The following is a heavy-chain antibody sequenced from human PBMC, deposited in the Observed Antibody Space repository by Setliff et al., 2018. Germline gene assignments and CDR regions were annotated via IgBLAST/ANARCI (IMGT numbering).Heavy chain of an antibody. CDR3: AKGGGRYHSDS. Sequence: PSETLSLTCAVSGFSISSGCYWGWIRQPPGKGLEWIGYIYYSGSTDYNPSLKSRVTISIDKSNNQFSLKLTSMTAADTAVYYCAKGGGRYHSDSWGQGILVTVSS. D-gene: IGHD1-1*01. J-gene: IGHJ4*02. V-gene: IGHV4-38-2*01. CDR1: GFSISSGCY. CDR2: IYYSGST.